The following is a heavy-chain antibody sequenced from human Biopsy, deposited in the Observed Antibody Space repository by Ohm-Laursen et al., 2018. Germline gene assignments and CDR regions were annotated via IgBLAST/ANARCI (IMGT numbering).Heavy chain of an antibody. CDR2: TIPSSGKT. D-gene: IGHD6-6*01. Sequence: ASVKVSCKASGYSFSTYDVNWVRQARGQGLEWMGWTIPSSGKTGYAQRFQGRVTLTINTSISTAYMELSGLRSEDTAVYFCARGYSRRVSIFEASIYWFDTWGQGTLVTVSS. CDR1: GYSFSTYD. CDR3: ARGYSRRVSIFEASIYWFDT. J-gene: IGHJ5*02. V-gene: IGHV1-8*01.